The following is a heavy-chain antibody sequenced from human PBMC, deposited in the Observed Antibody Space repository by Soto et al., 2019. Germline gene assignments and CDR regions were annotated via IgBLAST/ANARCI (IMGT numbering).Heavy chain of an antibody. Sequence: QVQLQESGPGLVKPSQTLSLTCTVSGGSISSGNYYWSWIRQPPGKGLEWIGYIYYSGSTYYNPSLKSRVTISVDSSRSQFSLNVSSVTAADTAVYFCASRNPLYYYGMAVWGQGTTVTVSS. V-gene: IGHV4-30-4*01. CDR1: GGSISSGNYY. CDR2: IYYSGST. CDR3: ASRNPLYYYGMAV. J-gene: IGHJ6*02.